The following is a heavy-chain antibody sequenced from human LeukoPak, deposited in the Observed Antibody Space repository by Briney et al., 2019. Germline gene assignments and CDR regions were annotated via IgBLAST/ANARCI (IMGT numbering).Heavy chain of an antibody. D-gene: IGHD6-19*01. CDR3: TRSPYRDKRSGWYYFDY. J-gene: IGHJ4*02. Sequence: SQTLSLTCTVSGVSISSGDYYWSWLRQPPGKGLVWVGYIYYSGRNYYNPVLKRRVTITVNTSKKQFSLKLSSLAAAATAVYFYTRSPYRDKRSGWYYFDYWGQGTLVTVSS. CDR2: IYYSGRN. V-gene: IGHV4-30-4*08. CDR1: GVSISSGDYY.